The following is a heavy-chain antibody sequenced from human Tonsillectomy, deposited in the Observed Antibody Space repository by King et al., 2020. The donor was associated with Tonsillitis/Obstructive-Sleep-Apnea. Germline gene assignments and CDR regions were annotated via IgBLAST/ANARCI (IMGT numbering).Heavy chain of an antibody. Sequence: QLVQSGAEVKKPGASVKVSCKASGYTFTSYGISWVRQAPGQGLEWMGWISAYNGNTNYAQKLQGRVTMTTDTSTSTAYMELRSLRSDDTAVYYGARGVPAGPRMVTAYPLLDDWGQGTLVTVSA. CDR2: ISAYNGNT. CDR1: GYTFTSYG. D-gene: IGHD2-21*02. CDR3: ARGVPAGPRMVTAYPLLDD. J-gene: IGHJ4*02. V-gene: IGHV1-18*01.